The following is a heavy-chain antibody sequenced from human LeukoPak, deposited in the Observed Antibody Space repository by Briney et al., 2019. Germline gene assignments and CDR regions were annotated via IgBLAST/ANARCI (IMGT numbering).Heavy chain of an antibody. J-gene: IGHJ5*02. D-gene: IGHD6-13*01. CDR2: INHSGST. CDR1: GGSFSGYY. CDR3: ARRAAAGINWFDP. V-gene: IGHV4-34*01. Sequence: SETLSLTCAVYGGSFSGYYWSWIRQPPGKGLEWIGEINHSGSTNYNPSLKSRVTISVDTSKNQFSLKLSSVTAADTAVYYCARRAAAGINWFDPWGQGTLVTVSS.